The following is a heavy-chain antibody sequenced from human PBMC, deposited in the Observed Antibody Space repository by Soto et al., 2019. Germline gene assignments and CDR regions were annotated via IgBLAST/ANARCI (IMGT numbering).Heavy chain of an antibody. Sequence: SETLSLTCTVSGGSISSYYWSWIRQPPGKGLEWIGYIYYSGSTNYNPSLKSRVTISVDTSKNQFSLKLSSVTAADTAVYYRARRPLGDLVFDYWGQGTLVTVSS. CDR2: IYYSGST. J-gene: IGHJ4*02. D-gene: IGHD3-9*01. CDR3: ARRPLGDLVFDY. CDR1: GGSISSYY. V-gene: IGHV4-59*08.